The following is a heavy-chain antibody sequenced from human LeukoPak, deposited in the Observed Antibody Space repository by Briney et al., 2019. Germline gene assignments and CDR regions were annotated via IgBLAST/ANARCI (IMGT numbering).Heavy chain of an antibody. V-gene: IGHV4-31*03. D-gene: IGHD2-2*01. CDR1: GGSISSGGYY. Sequence: SETLSLTCTVSGGSISSGGYYWSWIRQHPGKGLEWIGYIYYSGSTYYNPSLKSRVTISVDTSKNQSSLKLSSVTAADTAVYYCARTKSVPAASIGFDPWGQGTLVTVSS. CDR3: ARTKSVPAASIGFDP. CDR2: IYYSGST. J-gene: IGHJ5*02.